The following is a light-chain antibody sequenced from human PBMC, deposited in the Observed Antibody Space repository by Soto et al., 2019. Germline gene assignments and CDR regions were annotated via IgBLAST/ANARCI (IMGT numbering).Light chain of an antibody. Sequence: QSVLTQPPSASGSPGQSVTISCTGTSSDVGGYDYVSWYQHHPGKAPKLIIYQVSQRPSGVPDRFSGYKSGNTASLTVSGLQAADEADYYCSSYAGINSFVFGTGTKLTVL. CDR3: SSYAGINSFV. CDR2: QVS. V-gene: IGLV2-8*01. CDR1: SSDVGGYDY. J-gene: IGLJ1*01.